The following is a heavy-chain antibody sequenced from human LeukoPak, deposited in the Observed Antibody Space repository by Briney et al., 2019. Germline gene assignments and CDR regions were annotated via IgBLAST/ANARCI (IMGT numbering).Heavy chain of an antibody. CDR2: VIPILGIA. CDR1: GGTFSSYA. J-gene: IGHJ4*02. CDR3: AREASGYDPYYFDY. Sequence: GASVKVSCKASGGTFSSYAISWVRQAPGQGLEWMGRVIPILGIANYAQKFQGRVTITADKSTSTAYMELSSLRSEDTAVYYCAREASGYDPYYFDYWGQGTLVTVSS. D-gene: IGHD5-12*01. V-gene: IGHV1-69*04.